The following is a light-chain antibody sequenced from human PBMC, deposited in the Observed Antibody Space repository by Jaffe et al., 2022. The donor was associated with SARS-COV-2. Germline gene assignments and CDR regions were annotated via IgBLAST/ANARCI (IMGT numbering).Light chain of an antibody. CDR2: ASS. CDR3: LQTYSTPS. V-gene: IGKV1-39*01. Sequence: DIHMTQSPSSLSASVGDRVVITCRPSQNIDNYLSWYQQKPGRAPELLIYASSSLRDGVPSRFTGSGSGTDFSLTISSLQPEDFASYFCLQTYSTPSFGQGTKVEV. J-gene: IGKJ1*01. CDR1: QNIDNY.